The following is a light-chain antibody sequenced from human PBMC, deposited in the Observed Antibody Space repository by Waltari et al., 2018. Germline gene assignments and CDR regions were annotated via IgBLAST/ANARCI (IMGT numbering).Light chain of an antibody. CDR3: GTWDSSLSGAV. CDR2: ENT. CDR1: SSNLGNNY. V-gene: IGLV1-51*02. J-gene: IGLJ7*01. Sequence: QSVLTQPPSVSAAPGQRVTISCSGGSSNLGNNYVSWYRQFPGTAPKLLIYENTGRPSGIPGRFSGSKSVTSATLDITGLQAGDEADYYCGTWDSSLSGAVFGGGTHLTVL.